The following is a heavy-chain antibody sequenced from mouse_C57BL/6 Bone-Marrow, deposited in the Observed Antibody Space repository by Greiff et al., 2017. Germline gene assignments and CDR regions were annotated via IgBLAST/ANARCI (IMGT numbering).Heavy chain of an antibody. CDR3: ARVHYDYDDGGFDY. D-gene: IGHD2-4*01. CDR1: GYTFTSYW. V-gene: IGHV1-59*01. CDR2: IDPSDSYT. Sequence: VQLQQSGAELVRPGTSVKLSCKASGYTFTSYWMHWVKQRPGQGLEWIGVIDPSDSYTNYNQKFKGKATLTVDTSSSTAYMQLSSLTSEDSAVYYCARVHYDYDDGGFDYWGQGTTLTVSS. J-gene: IGHJ2*01.